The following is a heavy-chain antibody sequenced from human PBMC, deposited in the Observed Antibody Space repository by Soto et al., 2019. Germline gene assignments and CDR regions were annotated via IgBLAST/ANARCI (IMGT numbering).Heavy chain of an antibody. V-gene: IGHV3-23*01. J-gene: IGHJ4*02. CDR3: AKGMGGYRPPPLDFDY. D-gene: IGHD3-22*01. CDR2: ISVSGGST. Sequence: VQLLESGGGLVQPGGSLRLSCAASGFTFSSYAMSWVRQAPGKGLEWVSAISVSGGSTYYADSVKGRFTISRDNSKNTLYLQMNSLRAEDTAVYYCAKGMGGYRPPPLDFDYWGQGTLVTVSS. CDR1: GFTFSSYA.